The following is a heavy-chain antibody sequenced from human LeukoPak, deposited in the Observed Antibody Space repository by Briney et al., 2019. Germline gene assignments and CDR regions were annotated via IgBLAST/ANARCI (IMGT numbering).Heavy chain of an antibody. CDR1: GFTFSSYS. CDR2: ISSSSGYI. Sequence: GGSLRLSCAASGFTFSSYSMNWVRQAPGKGLEWVSSISSSSGYIYYADSVKGRFTISRDNAKNSLYLQMNSLRAEDTAVYYCARVGTVTSYEDYWGQGTLVTVSS. CDR3: ARVGTVTSYEDY. J-gene: IGHJ4*02. V-gene: IGHV3-21*01. D-gene: IGHD4-17*01.